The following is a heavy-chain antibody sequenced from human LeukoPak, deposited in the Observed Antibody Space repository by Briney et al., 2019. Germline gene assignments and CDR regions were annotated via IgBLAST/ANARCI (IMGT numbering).Heavy chain of an antibody. CDR1: GFTFSSDY. J-gene: IGHJ4*02. CDR3: ARGVDYYENSGTIDY. D-gene: IGHD3-22*01. V-gene: IGHV3-53*01. Sequence: GGSLRLSCAASGFTFSSDYMTWVRQAPGKGLEWVSFVYSGGSTYYEDSVKGRFTISRDNSKNTLYLQMNSLRAEDTAVYYCARGVDYYENSGTIDYWGQGTLVTVSS. CDR2: VYSGGST.